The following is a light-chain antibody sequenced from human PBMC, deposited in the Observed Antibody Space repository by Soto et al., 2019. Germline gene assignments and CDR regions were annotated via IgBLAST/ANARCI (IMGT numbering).Light chain of an antibody. CDR1: SSNIGSYH. J-gene: IGLJ2*01. CDR3: AAWDDSLSGVV. CDR2: RSN. Sequence: QSVLTQPPSASRTPGQRVTISCSGSSSNIGSYHVYWYQQLPGTAPKLLMYRSNQRPSGVPDRFSGSKSGTSASLAISGLRSEDEADYYCAAWDDSLSGVVFGGGTQLTV. V-gene: IGLV1-47*01.